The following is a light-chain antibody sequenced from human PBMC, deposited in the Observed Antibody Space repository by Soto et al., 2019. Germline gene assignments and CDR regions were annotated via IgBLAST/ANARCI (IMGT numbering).Light chain of an antibody. CDR1: SGDIGSYNR. CDR3: GSYTGSIYV. V-gene: IGLV2-14*01. J-gene: IGLJ1*01. CDR2: EVT. Sequence: QSVLTQPASVSGSPGQSITISCTGTSGDIGSYNRVSWYQQHPGKAPKLIIYEVTDRPSGVSSRFSGSKSGNTASLTISGLQAEDEADYYCGSYTGSIYVFGTGTKVTVL.